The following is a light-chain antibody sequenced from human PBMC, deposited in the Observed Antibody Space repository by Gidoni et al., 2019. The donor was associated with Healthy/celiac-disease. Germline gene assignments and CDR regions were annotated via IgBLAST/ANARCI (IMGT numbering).Light chain of an antibody. CDR1: SSNIGAGYD. CDR2: GNS. CDR3: QSYDSSLSGSGV. J-gene: IGLJ3*02. V-gene: IGLV1-40*01. Sequence: QSVLTQPPSVSGAPGQRVTISCTGSSSNIGAGYDVHWYQQLQVTAPKLLIYGNSNRPSGVPDRFSGSKSGTSASRAITGLQAEDEADYYCQSYDSSLSGSGVFGGGTKLTVL.